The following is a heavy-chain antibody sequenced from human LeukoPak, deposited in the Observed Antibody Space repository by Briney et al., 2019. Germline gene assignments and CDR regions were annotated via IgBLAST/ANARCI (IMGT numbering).Heavy chain of an antibody. J-gene: IGHJ6*03. D-gene: IGHD1-26*01. CDR1: GFTFSNYG. Sequence: GGSLRLSCAVSGFTFSNYGMSWVRQAPGKGLEWVSTISGSGGRTYYADSVKDRFTISRDNSKNTLYLQMNSLRAEDTAVYYCAKDDSGSYYPYYYYMDVWGKGTTVTISS. CDR3: AKDDSGSYYPYYYYMDV. V-gene: IGHV3-23*01. CDR2: ISGSGGRT.